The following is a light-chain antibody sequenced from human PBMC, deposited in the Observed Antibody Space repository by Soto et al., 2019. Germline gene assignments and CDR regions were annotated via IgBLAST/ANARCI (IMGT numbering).Light chain of an antibody. CDR1: QSVSSY. Sequence: EIVLTQSPATLSLSPGERATLSCRASQSVSSYLAWYQQKPGQPPRLLIYDASNRAAGIPARFSVSGSGTDFTLTISSLEPEDFAVDYCQQRSNWPPYTFGQGTKLEIK. V-gene: IGKV3-11*01. CDR3: QQRSNWPPYT. CDR2: DAS. J-gene: IGKJ2*01.